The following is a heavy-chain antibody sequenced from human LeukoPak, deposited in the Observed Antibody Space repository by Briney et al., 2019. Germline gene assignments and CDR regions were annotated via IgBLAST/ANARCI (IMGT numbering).Heavy chain of an antibody. CDR2: INHSGST. V-gene: IGHV4-34*01. CDR3: ARGPSYYDSSGYRYYYYGMDV. CDR1: GGSFSGYY. J-gene: IGHJ6*02. D-gene: IGHD3-22*01. Sequence: SETLSLACAVYGGSFSGYYWSWIRQPPGKGLEWIGEINHSGSTNYNPSLKSRVTISVDTSKNQFSLKLSSVTAADTAVYYCARGPSYYDSSGYRYYYYGMDVWGQGTTVTVSS.